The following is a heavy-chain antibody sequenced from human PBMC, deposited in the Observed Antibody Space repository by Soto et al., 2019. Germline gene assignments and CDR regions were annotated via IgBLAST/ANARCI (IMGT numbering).Heavy chain of an antibody. CDR2: IYSAGSA. Sequence: EVQLVESGGGLVQPGGSLRLSCAASGFTVSSYYMSWVRQAPGKGLEWVSVIYSAGSADFADSVKGRFTISRDNSKNTLYLHMSSLRAEDTAVYYCARVPSSSYHYFDYWGQGTLVTVSS. CDR1: GFTVSSYY. J-gene: IGHJ4*02. CDR3: ARVPSSSYHYFDY. V-gene: IGHV3-66*01. D-gene: IGHD2-2*01.